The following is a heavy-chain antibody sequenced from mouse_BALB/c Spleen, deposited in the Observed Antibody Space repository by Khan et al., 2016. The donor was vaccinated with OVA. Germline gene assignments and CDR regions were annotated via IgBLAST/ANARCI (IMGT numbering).Heavy chain of an antibody. CDR2: IRLKSDNYAT. J-gene: IGHJ3*01. D-gene: IGHD4-1*02. CDR1: GFTFSSDW. V-gene: IGHV6-6*02. Sequence: EVQLQESGGGLVQPGGSMKLSCVASGFTFSSDWMSWVRQSPEKGLEWVAEIRLKSDNYATHYAESVKGKFTISSDDSKSRLYMQMTSLRAEDTGIYYCTQLGRSYWGQGTLVTVSA. CDR3: TQLGRSY.